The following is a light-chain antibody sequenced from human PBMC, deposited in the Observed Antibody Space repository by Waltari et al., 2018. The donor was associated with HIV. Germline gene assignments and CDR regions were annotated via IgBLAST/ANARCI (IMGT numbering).Light chain of an antibody. Sequence: QPVLTQPPSLSGAPGQRVPLPCPGSRSNIGAGFHVHWYPQLPGATPKLVIYANNNRPSGVPDRFSGSKSGTSASLAITGLQAEDEADYYCQSYDNSLSCQVFGTGTKVTVL. V-gene: IGLV1-40*01. CDR1: RSNIGAGFH. J-gene: IGLJ1*01. CDR2: ANN. CDR3: QSYDNSLSCQV.